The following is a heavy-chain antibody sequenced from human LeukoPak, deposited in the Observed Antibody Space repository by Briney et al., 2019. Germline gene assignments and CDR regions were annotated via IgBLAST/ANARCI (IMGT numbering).Heavy chain of an antibody. D-gene: IGHD5-18*01. J-gene: IGHJ4*02. V-gene: IGHV1-46*01. Sequence: ASVKVSCKASGYTFTSYDINWVRQAPGQGLEWMGIINPSGGSTSYAQKFQGRVTMTRDTSTSTVYMELSSLRSEDTAVYYCARDTDTAMAHFDYWGQGTLVTVSS. CDR1: GYTFTSYD. CDR3: ARDTDTAMAHFDY. CDR2: INPSGGST.